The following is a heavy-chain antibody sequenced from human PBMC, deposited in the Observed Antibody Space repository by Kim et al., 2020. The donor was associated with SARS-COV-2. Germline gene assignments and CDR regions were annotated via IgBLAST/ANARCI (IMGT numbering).Heavy chain of an antibody. V-gene: IGHV3-30-3*01. J-gene: IGHJ5*02. Sequence: GGSLRLSCAASGFTFSSYAMHWVRQAPGKGLEWVAVISYDGSNKYYADSVKGRFTISRDNSKNTLYLQMNSLRAEDTAVYYCARALPGRTQTFWSGYLASCWFDPWGQGTLVTVSS. CDR3: ARALPGRTQTFWSGYLASCWFDP. CDR1: GFTFSSYA. D-gene: IGHD3-3*01. CDR2: ISYDGSNK.